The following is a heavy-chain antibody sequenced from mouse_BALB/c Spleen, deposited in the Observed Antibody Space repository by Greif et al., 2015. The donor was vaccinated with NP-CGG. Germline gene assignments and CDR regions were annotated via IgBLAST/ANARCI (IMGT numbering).Heavy chain of an antibody. Sequence: KLVESGGDLVKPGGSLKLSCAASGFTFSSYGMSWVRQTPDKRLEWVATISSGGSYTYYPDSVKGRFTISRDNAKXTLYLQMSSLKSEDTAMYYCARDEGVWFAYWGQGTLVTVSA. J-gene: IGHJ3*01. V-gene: IGHV5-6*02. CDR1: GFTFSSYG. CDR3: ARDEGVWFAY. CDR2: ISSGGSYT.